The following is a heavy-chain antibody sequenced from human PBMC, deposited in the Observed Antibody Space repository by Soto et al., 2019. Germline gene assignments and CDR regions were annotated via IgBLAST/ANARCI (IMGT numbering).Heavy chain of an antibody. J-gene: IGHJ6*02. Sequence: SVKVSCKASGGTFSSYAISWVRQAPGQGLEWMGGIIPILGTANYAQKFQGRVTITADKSASTAYMELSSLRSEDTAVYYCARSGAYYDFWSGYSGTPQTADYYYGMDVWGQGTTVTVPS. V-gene: IGHV1-69*10. CDR2: IIPILGTA. D-gene: IGHD3-3*01. CDR3: ARSGAYYDFWSGYSGTPQTADYYYGMDV. CDR1: GGTFSSYA.